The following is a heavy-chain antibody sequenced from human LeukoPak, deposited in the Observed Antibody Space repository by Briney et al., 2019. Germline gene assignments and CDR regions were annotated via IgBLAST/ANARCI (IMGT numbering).Heavy chain of an antibody. CDR1: GGSISSYY. J-gene: IGHJ3*02. V-gene: IGHV4-59*01. CDR3: ARDGISDADAFDI. D-gene: IGHD1-14*01. Sequence: PSETLSLTCTVSGGSISSYYWSWLRQPPGKGLEWIGYIYYSGSTNYNPSLKSRVTISVDTSKNQFSLKLSSVTAADTAVYYCARDGISDADAFDIWGQGTMVTVSS. CDR2: IYYSGST.